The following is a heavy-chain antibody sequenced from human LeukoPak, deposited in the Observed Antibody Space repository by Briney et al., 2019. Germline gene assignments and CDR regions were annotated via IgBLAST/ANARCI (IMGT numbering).Heavy chain of an antibody. D-gene: IGHD3-22*01. CDR3: ASGRGDYYDGYYFDY. CDR2: IYSGGST. V-gene: IGHV3-53*01. Sequence: GGSLRLSCAASGFTVSSNYMSWVRQAPGKGLKWVSVIYSGGSTYYADSVKGRFTISRDNSKNTLYLQMNSLRAEDTAVYYCASGRGDYYDGYYFDYWGQGTLVTVSS. CDR1: GFTVSSNY. J-gene: IGHJ4*02.